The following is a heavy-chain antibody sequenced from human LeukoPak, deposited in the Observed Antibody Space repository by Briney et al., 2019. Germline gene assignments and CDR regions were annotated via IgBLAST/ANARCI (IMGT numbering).Heavy chain of an antibody. J-gene: IGHJ4*02. CDR3: ARSGLRYFGWSDY. CDR1: GGSISSYY. Sequence: SETLSLTCTVSGGSISSYYWSWIRQPPGKGLEWIGYIYYSGSTNYSPSLKSRVTISVDTSKNQFSLKLSSVTAADTAVYYCARSGLRYFGWSDYWGQGTLVTVSS. D-gene: IGHD3-9*01. V-gene: IGHV4-59*01. CDR2: IYYSGST.